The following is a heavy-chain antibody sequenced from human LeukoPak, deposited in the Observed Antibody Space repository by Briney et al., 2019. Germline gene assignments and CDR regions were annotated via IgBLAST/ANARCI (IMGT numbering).Heavy chain of an antibody. CDR3: ARVPTGSSSWSPFDY. Sequence: GALVKVSCKASGYTFTGYYMHWVRQAPGQGLEWMGWINPNSGGTNYAQKFQGWVTMTRDTSISTAYMELSRLRSDDTAVYYCARVPTGSSSWSPFDYWGQGTLVTVSS. J-gene: IGHJ4*02. CDR2: INPNSGGT. CDR1: GYTFTGYY. V-gene: IGHV1-2*04. D-gene: IGHD6-13*01.